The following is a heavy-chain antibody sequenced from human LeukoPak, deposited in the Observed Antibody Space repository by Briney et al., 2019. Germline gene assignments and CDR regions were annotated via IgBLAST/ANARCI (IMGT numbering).Heavy chain of an antibody. CDR1: GYTFSDYY. V-gene: IGHV1-2*02. CDR3: ARVMDYGDQAPDAFDI. D-gene: IGHD4-17*01. CDR2: INANNGGT. J-gene: IGHJ3*02. Sequence: ASVKVSCNASGYTFSDYYIHWVRQAPGQGLEWMGTINANNGGTNYAQKFQGRVTMTRDTSISTAYMEVNSLKSDDTAVYYCARVMDYGDQAPDAFDIWGQGTMVTVSS.